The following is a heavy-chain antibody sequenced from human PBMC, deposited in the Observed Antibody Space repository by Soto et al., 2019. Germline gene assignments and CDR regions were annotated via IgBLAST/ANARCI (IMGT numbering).Heavy chain of an antibody. J-gene: IGHJ4*02. D-gene: IGHD3-10*01. CDR1: GFTFSSYA. CDR2: ISGSGGST. Sequence: PGGSLRLSCAASGFTFSSYAMSWVRRAPGKGLEWVSAISGSGGSTYYADSVKGRFTISRDNSKNTLYLQMNSLRAEDTAVYYCAKVGLLWFGAPVDYWGQGTLVTVSS. V-gene: IGHV3-23*01. CDR3: AKVGLLWFGAPVDY.